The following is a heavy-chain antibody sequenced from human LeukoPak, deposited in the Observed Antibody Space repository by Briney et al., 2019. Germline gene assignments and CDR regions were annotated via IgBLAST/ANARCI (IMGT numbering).Heavy chain of an antibody. D-gene: IGHD3-16*01. CDR1: GFTFSTYW. V-gene: IGHV3-7*01. CDR2: MNQVGGEI. J-gene: IGHJ4*02. CDR3: ARDHRGAFDY. Sequence: GGSLRLSCAASGFTFSTYWMNWFRQTPGKGLEWVANMNQVGGEIYYMDSVKGRFTISRDNAKNSLYLQMNSLRAEDTAVYYCARDHRGAFDYWGQGTLVTVSS.